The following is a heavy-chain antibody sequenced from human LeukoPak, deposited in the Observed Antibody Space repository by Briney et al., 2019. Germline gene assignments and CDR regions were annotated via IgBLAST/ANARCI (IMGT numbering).Heavy chain of an antibody. CDR3: AKLGKWELPLDY. V-gene: IGHV3-30*18. CDR2: ISYDGSNK. J-gene: IGHJ4*02. Sequence: SGGSLRLSCAASGFTFSSYGMHWVRQAPGKGLEWVAVISYDGSNKYYADSVKGRFTISGDNSKNTLYLQMNSLRAEDTAVYYCAKLGKWELPLDYWGQGTLVTVSS. CDR1: GFTFSSYG. D-gene: IGHD1-26*01.